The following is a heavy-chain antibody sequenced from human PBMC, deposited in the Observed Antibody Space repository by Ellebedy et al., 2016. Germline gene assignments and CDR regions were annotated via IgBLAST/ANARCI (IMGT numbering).Heavy chain of an antibody. J-gene: IGHJ4*02. CDR3: VREESGGHYDY. V-gene: IGHV1-46*01. CDR2: IIPSGGGT. Sequence: ASVKVSCXTSGYVFTGYYLYWVRQAPGQGLEWLGIIIPSGGGTNYPQKFQGRVTITRDTSTSTVFMELSSLGSEDTAVYYCVREESGGHYDYWGQGTLVTVSS. CDR1: GYVFTGYY. D-gene: IGHD3-16*01.